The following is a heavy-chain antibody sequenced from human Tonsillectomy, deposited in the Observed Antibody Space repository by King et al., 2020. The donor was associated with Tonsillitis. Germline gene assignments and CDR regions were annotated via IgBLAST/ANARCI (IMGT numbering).Heavy chain of an antibody. CDR2: ISFDGSNE. D-gene: IGHD2-15*01. V-gene: IGHV3-30*18. CDR3: AKEGFCSGGSCYGNYFDS. J-gene: IGHJ4*02. Sequence: VQLVESGGGVVQPGMSLGLSCAASGFTFSNYGMHWVRQAPGKGLEWLAVISFDGSNEHYADSVKGRFTISRDNSKNTLHLQMNSLRPEDTAVYYCAKEGFCSGGSCYGNYFDSWGQGTLVTVSS. CDR1: GFTFSNYG.